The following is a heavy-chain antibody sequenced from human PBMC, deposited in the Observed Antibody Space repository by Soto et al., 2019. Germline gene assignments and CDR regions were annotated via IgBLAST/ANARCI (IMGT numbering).Heavy chain of an antibody. Sequence: GGSLRLSCAASGFTFSSYSMNWVRQAPGKGLEWVSSISSSSSYIYYADSVKGRFTISRDNAKNSLYLQMNSLRAEDTAVYYCARDIASITILGYWGQGTLVTVS. CDR3: ARDIASITILGY. J-gene: IGHJ4*02. V-gene: IGHV3-21*01. D-gene: IGHD3-3*01. CDR2: ISSSSSYI. CDR1: GFTFSSYS.